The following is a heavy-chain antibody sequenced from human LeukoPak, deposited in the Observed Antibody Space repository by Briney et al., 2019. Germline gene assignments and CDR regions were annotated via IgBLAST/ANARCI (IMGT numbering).Heavy chain of an antibody. Sequence: PGGSLRLSCAASGFTVSSNYMSWVRQAPGKGLEWVSVIYSGGSTYYADSVKGRFTISRDNAKNSLYLQMNSLRAEDTAVYYCARGRGDCSGGSCPFTTYMDVWGKGTTVTVSS. D-gene: IGHD2-15*01. CDR3: ARGRGDCSGGSCPFTTYMDV. CDR1: GFTVSSNY. J-gene: IGHJ6*03. V-gene: IGHV3-66*01. CDR2: IYSGGST.